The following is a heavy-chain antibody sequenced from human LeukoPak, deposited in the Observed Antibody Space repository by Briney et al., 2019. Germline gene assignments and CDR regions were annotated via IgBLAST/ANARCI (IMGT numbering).Heavy chain of an antibody. J-gene: IGHJ4*02. CDR3: ARDLVRSDY. D-gene: IGHD6-6*01. CDR2: IKQDGSQK. CDR1: GFTFSSYA. Sequence: GGSLRLSCAASGFTFSSYAMHWVRQAPGKGLEWVANIKQDGSQKYYVDSVKGRFTISRDNAKNSLYLQMNSLRAEDTAVYYCARDLVRSDYWGQGTLVTVSS. V-gene: IGHV3-7*01.